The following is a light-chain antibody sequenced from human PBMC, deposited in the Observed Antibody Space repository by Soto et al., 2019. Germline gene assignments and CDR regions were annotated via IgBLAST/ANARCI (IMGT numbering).Light chain of an antibody. CDR1: QSLVHSDGIAY. CDR2: KVS. Sequence: DVVMTQSPLSLPVTLGQPASISCRSNQSLVHSDGIAYFSWFQQRPGRSKRSLIYKVSNRDSGVPARLSGSGSGTDFALKISRVEAEDVGVYYCMQGTHWPITFGQGTRREIK. CDR3: MQGTHWPIT. J-gene: IGKJ5*01. V-gene: IGKV2-30*02.